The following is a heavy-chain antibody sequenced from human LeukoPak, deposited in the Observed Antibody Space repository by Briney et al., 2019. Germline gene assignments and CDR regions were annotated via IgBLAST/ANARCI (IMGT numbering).Heavy chain of an antibody. CDR1: GFTSGLYT. V-gene: IGHV3-13*04. CDR2: IGTIGDT. J-gene: IGHJ2*01. Sequence: GGPRGFSFAASGFTSGLYTWPWVGKPPGKGLEWVSAIGTIGDTYYPGSVKGRFTISREDAKNSLYLQMDSLGAGGTAVYYCARESKGPGLCYLDLWGRGTLVTVSS. CDR3: ARESKGPGLCYLDL.